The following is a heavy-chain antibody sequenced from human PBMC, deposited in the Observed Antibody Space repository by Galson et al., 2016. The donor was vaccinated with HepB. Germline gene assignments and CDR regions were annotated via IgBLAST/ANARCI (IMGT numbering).Heavy chain of an antibody. D-gene: IGHD3-22*01. V-gene: IGHV3-21*01. CDR1: GFTFSNYS. CDR3: LRDKEDSSGYFGY. J-gene: IGHJ4*02. Sequence: SLRLSCAASGFTFSNYSMNWVRQAPGMRLEWVSSISLSSSYIYYADAVQGRFTNSRDNAKTSLYLQMNSLRAEDTAVYYCLRDKEDSSGYFGYWGPGTLVTVAS. CDR2: ISLSSSYI.